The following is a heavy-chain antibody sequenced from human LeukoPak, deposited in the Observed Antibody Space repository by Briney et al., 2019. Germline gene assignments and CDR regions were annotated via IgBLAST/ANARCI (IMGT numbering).Heavy chain of an antibody. V-gene: IGHV4-59*01. J-gene: IGHJ5*02. Sequence: SETLSLTCTVSGGSISSYYWSWIRQPPGKGLEWIGYIYYSGSTNYNPSLKSRVTISVDTSKNQFSLKLSSVTAADTAVYYCAREGITGTTDWFDPWGQGTLVTVSS. CDR3: AREGITGTTDWFDP. D-gene: IGHD1-7*01. CDR1: GGSISSYY. CDR2: IYYSGST.